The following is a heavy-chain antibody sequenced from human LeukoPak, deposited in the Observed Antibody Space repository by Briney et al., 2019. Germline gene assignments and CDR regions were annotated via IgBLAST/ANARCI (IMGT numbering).Heavy chain of an antibody. J-gene: IGHJ4*02. CDR2: ISYDGSNK. Sequence: GGSLRLSCAASGFTFSSYAMHWVRQAPGKGLEWVAVISYDGSNKYYADSVKGRFTISRDNAKNSLYLQINSLRVEDTAVYYCARCVTGYSGYDLDYWGQGTLVTVSS. CDR1: GFTFSSYA. V-gene: IGHV3-30*04. CDR3: ARCVTGYSGYDLDY. D-gene: IGHD5-12*01.